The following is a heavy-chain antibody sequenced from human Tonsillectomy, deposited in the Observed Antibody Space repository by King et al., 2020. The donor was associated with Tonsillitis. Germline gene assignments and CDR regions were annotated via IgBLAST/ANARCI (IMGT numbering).Heavy chain of an antibody. V-gene: IGHV1-69*09. CDR3: ARGYRNTAISLFDY. CDR1: GGTFSSYA. CDR2: IIPILGIA. D-gene: IGHD5-18*01. Sequence: QLVQSGAEVKKPGSSVKVSCKASGGTFSSYAISWVRQAPGQGLEWMGRIIPILGIANYAQKFQGRVTITADKSTSTAYMELSSLRSEDTAVYYCARGYRNTAISLFDYWGQGTLVTVSS. J-gene: IGHJ4*02.